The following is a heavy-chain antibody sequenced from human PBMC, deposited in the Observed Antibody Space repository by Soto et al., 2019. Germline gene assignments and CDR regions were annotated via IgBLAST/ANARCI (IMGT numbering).Heavy chain of an antibody. CDR3: SIVLGEVNKYSRSRYYYYGMDV. CDR2: TYYRSKWYT. Sequence: SQTLSLTCAISGDSVSSNSAAWNWIRQSPSRGLEWLGRTYYRSKWYTDYAVSVKSRITINPDTSKNQYSLQLNSVTPEDTAVYYCSIVLGEVNKYSRSRYYYYGMDVWGQGTTVTVSS. D-gene: IGHD1-26*01. V-gene: IGHV6-1*01. CDR1: GDSVSSNSAA. J-gene: IGHJ6*02.